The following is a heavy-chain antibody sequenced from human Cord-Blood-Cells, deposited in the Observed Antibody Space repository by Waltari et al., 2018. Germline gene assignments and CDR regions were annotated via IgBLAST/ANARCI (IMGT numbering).Heavy chain of an antibody. J-gene: IGHJ4*02. CDR3: ARALYSSGWYYFDY. Sequence: QVQLVQSGAAVKKPGPSVTVSCKAYGYTSTGSYMPWMRQAPGQGLEWMGWINPNSGGTNYAQKFQGRVTMTRDTSISTAYMELSRLRSDDTAVYYCARALYSSGWYYFDYWGQGTLVTVSS. CDR2: INPNSGGT. V-gene: IGHV1-2*02. D-gene: IGHD6-19*01. CDR1: GYTSTGSY.